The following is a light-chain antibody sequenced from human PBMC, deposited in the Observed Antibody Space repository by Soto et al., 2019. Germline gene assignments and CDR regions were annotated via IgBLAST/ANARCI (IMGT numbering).Light chain of an antibody. Sequence: EIVLTQSPGTLSLSPGERATLSCRASQSVSSTYIAWYQQKPGQAPRLLIYGASSRATDIPDRFSGSGSGTDFTLTISRLEPEDFAVYYCQQYDSSPMYTFGQGTKLEIK. CDR3: QQYDSSPMYT. J-gene: IGKJ2*01. CDR1: QSVSSTY. V-gene: IGKV3-20*01. CDR2: GAS.